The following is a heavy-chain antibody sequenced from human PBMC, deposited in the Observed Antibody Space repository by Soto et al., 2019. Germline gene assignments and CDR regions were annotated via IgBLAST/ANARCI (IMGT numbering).Heavy chain of an antibody. J-gene: IGHJ3*01. D-gene: IGHD2-21*02. Sequence: QVQLQQWGAGLLKPSETLSLTCAVYGDSFSGPYWTWLRQTPGKGLEWIGEINHSGSTDYHPSLKSRVTISVDTSKNQFSLNLSSVSAADTAVYFCARLEVTSADSFDVWGPGTMVTVSS. CDR2: INHSGST. CDR3: ARLEVTSADSFDV. V-gene: IGHV4-34*01. CDR1: GDSFSGPY.